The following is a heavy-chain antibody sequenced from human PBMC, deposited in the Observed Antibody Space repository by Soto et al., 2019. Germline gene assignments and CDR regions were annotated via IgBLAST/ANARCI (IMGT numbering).Heavy chain of an antibody. CDR1: GFTFSGSA. CDR2: IRSKANSYAT. CDR3: TSRDYYRSGTHPYYYGVDV. Sequence: PGGSLRLSCAASGFTFSGSAMHWVRQASGKGLEWVGRIRSKANSYATAYAASVKGRFTISRDDSKNTAYLQMNSLKTEDTAVYYCTSRDYYRSGTHPYYYGVDVWGQGNTVTVSS. D-gene: IGHD3-10*01. J-gene: IGHJ6*01. V-gene: IGHV3-73*01.